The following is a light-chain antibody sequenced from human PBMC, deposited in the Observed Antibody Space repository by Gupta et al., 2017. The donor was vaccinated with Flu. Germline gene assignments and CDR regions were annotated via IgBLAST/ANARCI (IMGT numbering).Light chain of an antibody. CDR3: QQSRNAPPT. V-gene: IGKV1-39*01. CDR1: QNIYIF. Sequence: DIQMTQPPSSLSASAGDRVTISCRASQNIYIFLNWYHQRPGDAPDLIILTSSVLQRGVPSRFTGSGSGTDFSLVIDNLQSEDSGTFFCQQSRNAPPTFGQGTKVGI. CDR2: TSS. J-gene: IGKJ2*01.